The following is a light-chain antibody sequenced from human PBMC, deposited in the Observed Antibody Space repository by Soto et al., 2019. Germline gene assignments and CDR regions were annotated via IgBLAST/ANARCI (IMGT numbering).Light chain of an antibody. V-gene: IGKV3-15*01. Sequence: ETVMTQSPATLSVSPGERATLSCRAGQSVNSYLAWYQQKPGQAPRLLIRGASARATGIPARFSGSGSGTEFTLTISSLQSEDFAVYYCQQYNQWPLTFGGGTKVKI. CDR3: QQYNQWPLT. CDR2: GAS. J-gene: IGKJ4*01. CDR1: QSVNSY.